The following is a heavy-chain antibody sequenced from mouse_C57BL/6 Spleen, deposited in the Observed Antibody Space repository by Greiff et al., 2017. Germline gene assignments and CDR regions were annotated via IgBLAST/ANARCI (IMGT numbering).Heavy chain of an antibody. CDR1: GYTFTDYE. J-gene: IGHJ3*01. Sequence: VKLQESGAELVRPGASVTLSCKASGYTFTDYEMHWVKQTPVHGLEWIGAIDPETGGTAYNQKFKGKAILTADKSSSTAYMELRSLTSEDSAVYYGTSRGFAYWGQGTLVTVSA. CDR2: IDPETGGT. V-gene: IGHV1-15*01. CDR3: TSRGFAY.